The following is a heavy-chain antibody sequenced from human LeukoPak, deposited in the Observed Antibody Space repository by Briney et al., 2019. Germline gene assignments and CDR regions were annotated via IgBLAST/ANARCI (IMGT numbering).Heavy chain of an antibody. J-gene: IGHJ3*02. CDR3: TRDRVLDDFWSGYYTGGALDI. V-gene: IGHV3-48*01. CDR2: MSSSSSTI. CDR1: GFTFSSYS. Sequence: GGSLRLSCAASGFTFSSYSMNWVRQAPGKGLGWVSYMSSSSSTIYYADSVKGRFTISRDNAKNSLYLQMNSLRAEDTTVYYCTRDRVLDDFWSGYYTGGALDIWGQGAMVTVSS. D-gene: IGHD3-3*01.